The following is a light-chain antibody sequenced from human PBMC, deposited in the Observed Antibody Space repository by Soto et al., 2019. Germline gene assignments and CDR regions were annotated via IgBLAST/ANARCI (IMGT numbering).Light chain of an antibody. CDR1: QSVSSN. Sequence: EIVMTQSPATLSVSPGERATLSCRASQSVSSNLAWYQQKPGQAPRLLIYGASTRATSIPARFSGSGSGTDFTLTISSLQPEDFAVYYCQQDYNLPPLTFGGGTKVDIK. CDR3: QQDYNLPPLT. J-gene: IGKJ4*01. V-gene: IGKV3D-15*01. CDR2: GAS.